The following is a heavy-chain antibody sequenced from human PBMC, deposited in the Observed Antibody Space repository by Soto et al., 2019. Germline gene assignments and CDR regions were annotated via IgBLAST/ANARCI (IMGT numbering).Heavy chain of an antibody. J-gene: IGHJ4*02. V-gene: IGHV3-7*03. Sequence: GGSLRLSCAASGFTFSDHWMSWVRQAPGKWLEFVANIKRDGSEEFHVDSVKGRFTISRDNANNALYLQMSNLRAEDTAVYYCTRGYCPGGSCYYEYFFDSWGQGXLVTVYS. CDR3: TRGYCPGGSCYYEYFFDS. CDR2: IKRDGSEE. D-gene: IGHD2-15*01. CDR1: GFTFSDHW.